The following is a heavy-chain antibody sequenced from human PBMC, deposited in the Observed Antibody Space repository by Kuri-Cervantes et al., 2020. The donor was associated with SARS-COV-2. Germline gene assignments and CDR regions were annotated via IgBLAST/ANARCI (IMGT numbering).Heavy chain of an antibody. Sequence: ASVKVSCKASGYTFTGYYMHWVRQAPGQGLEWMGWINPNSGGTNYAQKFQGRVTMTRDTSISTAYMDLSRLRSDDTAVYFCARGERGDIVVVPGAPGGDGFDIWGQGTMVTVSS. CDR1: GYTFTGYY. J-gene: IGHJ3*02. CDR2: INPNSGGT. V-gene: IGHV1-2*02. D-gene: IGHD2-2*01. CDR3: ARGERGDIVVVPGAPGGDGFDI.